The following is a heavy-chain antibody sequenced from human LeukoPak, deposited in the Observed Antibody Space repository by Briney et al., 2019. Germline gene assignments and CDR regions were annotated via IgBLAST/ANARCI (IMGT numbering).Heavy chain of an antibody. V-gene: IGHV3-74*01. CDR3: ARDQGYSSGWSLGY. Sequence: GGSLRLSCAASGFTFSSYWMHWVRQVPGKGLVWVSRINSDGSSTSYADSVKGRFTISRDNAKNTLYLQMNSLRAEDTAVYYCARDQGYSSGWSLGYWGQGTLVTVSS. J-gene: IGHJ4*02. CDR1: GFTFSSYW. D-gene: IGHD6-19*01. CDR2: INSDGSST.